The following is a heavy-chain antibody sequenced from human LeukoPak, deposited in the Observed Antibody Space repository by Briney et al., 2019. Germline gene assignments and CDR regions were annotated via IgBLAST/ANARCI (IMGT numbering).Heavy chain of an antibody. D-gene: IGHD2-2*02. J-gene: IGHJ5*02. Sequence: GGSLRLSCTASGFTFGDYAMSWFRQAPGKGLEWVGFIRSKAYGGTTEYAASVKGRFTISRDDSKSIAYLQMNSLKTEDTAVYYCTRDQVVPAAIFWFDPWGQGTLVIVSS. V-gene: IGHV3-49*03. CDR2: IRSKAYGGTT. CDR3: TRDQVVPAAIFWFDP. CDR1: GFTFGDYA.